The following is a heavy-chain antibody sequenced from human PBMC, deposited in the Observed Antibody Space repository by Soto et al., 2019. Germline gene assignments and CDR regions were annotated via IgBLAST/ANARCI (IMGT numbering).Heavy chain of an antibody. CDR1: GFSLSSNGVG. CDR2: IYWDDDH. Sequence: QITLRESGPALVIPTQTLTLTCTFSGFSLSSNGVGVGWIRQPPGKALEWLALIYWDDDHRYSPALKTRLTITNDTSKNQVVLTMTNFDPVDTATYYCAREMYYSTYFDSWGQGTLVTVSS. D-gene: IGHD3-10*01. CDR3: AREMYYSTYFDS. J-gene: IGHJ4*02. V-gene: IGHV2-5*02.